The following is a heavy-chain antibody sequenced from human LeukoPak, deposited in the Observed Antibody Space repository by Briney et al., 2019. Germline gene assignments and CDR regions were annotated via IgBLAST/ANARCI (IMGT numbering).Heavy chain of an antibody. Sequence: GGSLRLSCAASGFTVSSKYMSWARQAPGKGLEWLSVIYNSGGTYYADSVKGRFTISRDNSKNSLYLQMNSLRVEDTAVYFCARDCSASSSDYYPLGYWGQGTLVTVSS. J-gene: IGHJ4*02. D-gene: IGHD3-22*01. CDR3: ARDCSASSSDYYPLGY. CDR2: IYNSGGT. V-gene: IGHV3-66*01. CDR1: GFTVSSKY.